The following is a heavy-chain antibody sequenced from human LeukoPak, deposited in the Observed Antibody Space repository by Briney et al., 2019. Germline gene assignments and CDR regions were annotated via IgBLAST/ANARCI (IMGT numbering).Heavy chain of an antibody. CDR2: IYSGGST. D-gene: IGHD2-15*01. V-gene: IGHV3-53*01. CDR3: ATSSAASDAFDI. J-gene: IGHJ3*02. Sequence: GGSLRLSCAASGFTVSSNYMSWVRQAPGKGLEWVSVIYSGGSTYYADSVKGRFTISRDNSKNTLYLQMNSLRAEDTAVYYCATSSAASDAFDIWGQGTMVTVSS. CDR1: GFTVSSNY.